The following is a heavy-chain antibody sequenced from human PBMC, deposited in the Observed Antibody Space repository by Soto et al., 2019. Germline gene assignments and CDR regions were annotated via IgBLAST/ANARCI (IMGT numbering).Heavy chain of an antibody. Sequence: SVKVSCKASGGTFSSYAISWVRQAPGQGLEWMGGIIPIFGTANYAQKFQGRVTITADESTSTAYMELSSLRSEDTAVYYCARDTVMVYARATTVYGMDVWGQGTLVTVSS. J-gene: IGHJ6*02. D-gene: IGHD2-8*01. CDR1: GGTFSSYA. CDR3: ARDTVMVYARATTVYGMDV. V-gene: IGHV1-69*13. CDR2: IIPIFGTA.